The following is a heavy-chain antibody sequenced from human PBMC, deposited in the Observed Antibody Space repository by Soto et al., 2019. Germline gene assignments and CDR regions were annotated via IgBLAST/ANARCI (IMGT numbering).Heavy chain of an antibody. Sequence: QVQLIQSAPEVKRPGASVRVSCRASGYTFTSYGLNWVRLAPGQGLEWMGRIASHDGSTVSAQSFQGRLTLTRDTFTNTAYLELGALTSDDSGLYFCWRNDGDDSTTSWGQGTLVTFSS. CDR3: WRNDGDDSTTS. V-gene: IGHV1-18*04. CDR1: GYTFTSYG. J-gene: IGHJ5*02. D-gene: IGHD3-22*01. CDR2: IASHDGST.